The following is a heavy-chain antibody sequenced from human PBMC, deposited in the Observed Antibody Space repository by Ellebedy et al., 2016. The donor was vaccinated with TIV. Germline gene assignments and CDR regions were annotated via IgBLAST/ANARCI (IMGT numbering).Heavy chain of an antibody. V-gene: IGHV1-69*13. CDR1: GGTFSSYA. D-gene: IGHD3-9*01. Sequence: SVKVSXXASGGTFSSYAISWVRQAPGQGLEWMGGIIPIFGTANYAQKFQGRVTITADESTSTAYMELSSLRSEDTAVYYCARDYRDILTGGGYYYYYGMDVWGQGTTVTVSS. CDR2: IIPIFGTA. CDR3: ARDYRDILTGGGYYYYYGMDV. J-gene: IGHJ6*02.